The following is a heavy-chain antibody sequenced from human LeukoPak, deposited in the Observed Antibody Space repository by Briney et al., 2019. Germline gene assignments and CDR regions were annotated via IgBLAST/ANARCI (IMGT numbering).Heavy chain of an antibody. Sequence: GGSLRLSCAASGFTFSSYAMSWVRQAPGKGLEWVSAISGSGGSTYYADSVKGRFTISRDNAKNSLYLQMNNLRAEDTAVYYCARAPAGIGYCSGGSCPRPYYMDVWGKGTTVTISS. J-gene: IGHJ6*03. D-gene: IGHD2-15*01. V-gene: IGHV3-23*01. CDR2: ISGSGGST. CDR1: GFTFSSYA. CDR3: ARAPAGIGYCSGGSCPRPYYMDV.